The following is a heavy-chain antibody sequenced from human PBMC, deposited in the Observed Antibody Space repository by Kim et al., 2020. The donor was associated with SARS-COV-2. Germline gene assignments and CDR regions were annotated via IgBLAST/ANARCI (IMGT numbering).Heavy chain of an antibody. D-gene: IGHD3-22*01. J-gene: IGHJ4*02. CDR3: ARHPPTYYYDSSGYPDY. Sequence: LRSRVPISVDTSKNQFSLKLSSVTAADTAVYYCARHPPTYYYDSSGYPDYWGQGTLVTVSS. V-gene: IGHV4-39*01.